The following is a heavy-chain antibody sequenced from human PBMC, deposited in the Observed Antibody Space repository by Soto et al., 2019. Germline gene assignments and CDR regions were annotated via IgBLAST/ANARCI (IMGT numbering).Heavy chain of an antibody. Sequence: SETLSLTCTVSGGSISNYDWSWIRQPPGKGLEWTGYIYYSGTTNYNPSLKSRVTISVDTSKNQFSLKLSSVTAADTAVYYCARHSPLGGIFDYWGQGTLVTVSS. V-gene: IGHV4-59*08. CDR1: GGSISNYD. J-gene: IGHJ4*02. D-gene: IGHD1-26*01. CDR3: ARHSPLGGIFDY. CDR2: IYYSGTT.